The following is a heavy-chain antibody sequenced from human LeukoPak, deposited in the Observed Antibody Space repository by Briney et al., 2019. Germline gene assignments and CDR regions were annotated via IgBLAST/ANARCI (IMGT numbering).Heavy chain of an antibody. J-gene: IGHJ6*03. V-gene: IGHV4-34*01. CDR1: GGSFSGYY. CDR3: ARATPGSSRYYYYYYYMDV. Sequence: SETPSLTCAVYGGSFSGYYWSWIRQPPGKGLEWIGEINHSGSTNYNPSLKSRVTISVDTSKNQFSLKLSSVTAADTAVYYCARATPGSSRYYYYYYYMDVWGKGTTVTVSS. D-gene: IGHD6-13*01. CDR2: INHSGST.